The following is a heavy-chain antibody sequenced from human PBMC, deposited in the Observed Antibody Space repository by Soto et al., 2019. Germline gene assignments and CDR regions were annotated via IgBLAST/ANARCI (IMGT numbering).Heavy chain of an antibody. V-gene: IGHV1-2*02. Sequence: ASVKVSCKASGYTFTGYYMHWVRQAPGQGLEWMGWINPNSGGTNYAQKFQGRVTMTRDTSISTAYMELSRLRSDDTAVYYRARARGYYYDSSGPFDYWGQGTLVTVSS. CDR1: GYTFTGYY. CDR3: ARARGYYYDSSGPFDY. CDR2: INPNSGGT. D-gene: IGHD3-22*01. J-gene: IGHJ4*02.